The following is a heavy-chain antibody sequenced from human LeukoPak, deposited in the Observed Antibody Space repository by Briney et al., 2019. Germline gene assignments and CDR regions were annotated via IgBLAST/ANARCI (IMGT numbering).Heavy chain of an antibody. J-gene: IGHJ6*02. V-gene: IGHV1-18*01. CDR1: GYTFTSYG. CDR2: ISAYNGNT. D-gene: IGHD6-13*01. CDR3: ARERTAAGTGSWSYYYYYGMDV. Sequence: ASVKVSCKASGYTFTSYGISWVRQAPGQGPEWMGWISAYNGNTNYAQKLQGRVTMTTDTSTSTAYMELRSLRSDNTAVYYCARERTAAGTGSWSYYYYYGMDVWGQGTTVTVSS.